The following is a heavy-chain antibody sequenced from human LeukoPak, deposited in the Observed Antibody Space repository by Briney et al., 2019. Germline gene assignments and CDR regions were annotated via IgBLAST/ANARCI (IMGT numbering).Heavy chain of an antibody. CDR3: ARGPRKITPEYYFDY. J-gene: IGHJ4*02. D-gene: IGHD4-23*01. Sequence: GGSLRLSCAASGFSFSTFGMHWVRQAPGKGLEWVALLSYDGSDKYYADSVKGRFTISRDNSKNTLYLQMNSLRAEDTAVYYCARGPRKITPEYYFDYWGQGTLVTVSS. CDR2: LSYDGSDK. CDR1: GFSFSTFG. V-gene: IGHV3-30*03.